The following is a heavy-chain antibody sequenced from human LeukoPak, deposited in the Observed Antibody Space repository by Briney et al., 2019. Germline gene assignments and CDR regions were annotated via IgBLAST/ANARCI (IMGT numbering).Heavy chain of an antibody. CDR2: ISSSSSYI. CDR1: GFTFSSYS. V-gene: IGHV3-21*01. CDR3: AREKPYYYGSGSYYYYYGMDV. D-gene: IGHD3-10*01. Sequence: PGGSLRLSCAASGFTFSSYSMNWVRQAPGKGLEWVSSISSSSSYIYYADSVKGRFTISRDNAKNSLYLQMNSLRAEDTAVYYCAREKPYYYGSGSYYYYYGMDVWGQGTTVTVSS. J-gene: IGHJ6*02.